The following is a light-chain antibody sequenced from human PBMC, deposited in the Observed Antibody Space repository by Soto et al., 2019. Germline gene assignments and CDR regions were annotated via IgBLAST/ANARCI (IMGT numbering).Light chain of an antibody. CDR1: QSISSW. CDR2: KAS. J-gene: IGKJ2*01. CDR3: QQYSSLYT. V-gene: IGKV1-5*03. Sequence: DIQMTQSPSTLSASVGDRVTITCRASQSISSWLAWYQQKPGEAPKLLIYKASSLESGVPSRFSGSGSGTEFTLTISSLQPDDFATYYCQQYSSLYTFGQGTKLEI.